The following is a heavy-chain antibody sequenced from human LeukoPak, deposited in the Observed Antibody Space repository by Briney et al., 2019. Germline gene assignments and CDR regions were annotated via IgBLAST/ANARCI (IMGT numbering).Heavy chain of an antibody. D-gene: IGHD6-13*01. CDR3: AKAGYSSSWSFFNS. CDR2: ISGSGGST. J-gene: IGHJ4*02. Sequence: GGSLRLSRGVAGFTFSSYAMSWVRHAPGKGLEGFSTISGSGGSTYYADSVKGRFTISRDNPKNTLSRQMSSLRDEDTAVYYCAKAGYSSSWSFFNSWGQGTLVTVSS. V-gene: IGHV3-23*01. CDR1: GFTFSSYA.